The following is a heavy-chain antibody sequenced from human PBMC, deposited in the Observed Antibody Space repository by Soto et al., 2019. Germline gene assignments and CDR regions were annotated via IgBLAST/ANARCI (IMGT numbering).Heavy chain of an antibody. J-gene: IGHJ4*02. V-gene: IGHV3-30-3*01. CDR1: GFTFSNFA. CDR3: ASTLIRGVITTYFDY. CDR2: ISYDGSNE. Sequence: QVQLVESGGGVVQPGRSLRLSCAASGFTFSNFALHWVRQAPGKGLEWVAVISYDGSNEYYADSLKGRFTISRDNSKNTLYLQMSSLRVEDTAVYYCASTLIRGVITTYFDYWCQGTLVTVSS. D-gene: IGHD3-10*01.